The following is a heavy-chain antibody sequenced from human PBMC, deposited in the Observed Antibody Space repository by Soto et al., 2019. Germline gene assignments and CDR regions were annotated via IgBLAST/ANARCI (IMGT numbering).Heavy chain of an antibody. D-gene: IGHD2-2*02. Sequence: ASVKVSCKVSGYTLTELSMHWVRQAPGKGLEWMGGFDPEDGETIYAQKFQGRVTMTEDTSTDTAYTELSSLRSEDTAVYYCATASCSSTSCYIFDYWGQGTLVTVSS. J-gene: IGHJ4*02. CDR3: ATASCSSTSCYIFDY. CDR2: FDPEDGET. CDR1: GYTLTELS. V-gene: IGHV1-24*01.